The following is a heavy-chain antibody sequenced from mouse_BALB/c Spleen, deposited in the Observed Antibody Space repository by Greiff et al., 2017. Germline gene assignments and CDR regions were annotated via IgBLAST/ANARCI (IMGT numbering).Heavy chain of an antibody. V-gene: IGHV5-9-1*01. CDR2: ISSGGSYT. CDR3: ARTLLDY. Sequence: EVMLVESGGGLVKPGGSLKLSCAASGFTFSSYAMSWVRQTPEKRLEWVATISSGGSYTYYPDSVKGRFTISRDNAKNTLYLQMSSLRSEDTAMYYCARTLLDYWGQGTTLTVSS. D-gene: IGHD1-2*01. J-gene: IGHJ2*01. CDR1: GFTFSSYA.